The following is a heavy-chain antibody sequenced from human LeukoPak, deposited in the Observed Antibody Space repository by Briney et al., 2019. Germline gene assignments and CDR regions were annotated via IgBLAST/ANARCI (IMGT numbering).Heavy chain of an antibody. CDR1: GGSISSGGYS. CDR3: ASEHYGDYSLLD. V-gene: IGHV4-30-2*01. Sequence: KPSETLSLTCAVSGGSISSGGYSWSWIRQPPGKGLEWIGYIYHSGSTYYNPSLKSRVTISVDRSKNQFSLKLSSVTAADTAVYYCASEHYGDYSLLDWGQGTLVTVSS. CDR2: IYHSGST. J-gene: IGHJ4*02. D-gene: IGHD4-17*01.